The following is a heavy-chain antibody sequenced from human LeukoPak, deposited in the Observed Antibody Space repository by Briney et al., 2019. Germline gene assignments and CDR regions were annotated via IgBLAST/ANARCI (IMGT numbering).Heavy chain of an antibody. CDR1: GGSISSYH. CDR2: IHYSGST. J-gene: IGHJ2*01. Sequence: PSETLSLTCTVPGGSISSYHWSWIRQPPGKGLEWIGYIHYSGSTNYNPSLKSRVTTSVDTSKNQFSLKLNSVTAADTAVYYCARDLTLSSWDFDLWGRGTLVTVSS. CDR3: ARDLTLSSWDFDL. V-gene: IGHV4-59*01.